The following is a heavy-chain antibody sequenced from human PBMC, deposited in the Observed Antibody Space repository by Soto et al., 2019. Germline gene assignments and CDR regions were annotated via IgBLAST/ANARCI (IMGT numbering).Heavy chain of an antibody. CDR1: AFTFSSYG. V-gene: IGHV3-33*01. CDR3: ARDGGGYNWNYAFDI. Sequence: PGGSLRLSCAASAFTFSSYGMHWVRQAPGKGLEWVAIIWYDGSDKHYADSVKDRFTISRDNSKNTLCLQMNSLRAEDTAVYYCARDGGGYNWNYAFDIWGQGTMVTVSS. CDR2: IWYDGSDK. J-gene: IGHJ3*02. D-gene: IGHD1-7*01.